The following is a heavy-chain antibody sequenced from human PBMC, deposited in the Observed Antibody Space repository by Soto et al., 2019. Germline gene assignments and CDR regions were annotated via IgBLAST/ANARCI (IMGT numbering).Heavy chain of an antibody. V-gene: IGHV3-48*03. CDR3: VRDTMRASAAAALDY. J-gene: IGHJ4*02. CDR2: ISVSGNII. Sequence: GSLRLSCAASGFTFSTYEFNWVRQAPGGGVEWISYISVSGNIIKYAESVKGRFTISRDNAENSLHLHMSNLRVDDTALYFCVRDTMRASAAAALDYWGQGTQVTVS. CDR1: GFTFSTYE. D-gene: IGHD2-2*01.